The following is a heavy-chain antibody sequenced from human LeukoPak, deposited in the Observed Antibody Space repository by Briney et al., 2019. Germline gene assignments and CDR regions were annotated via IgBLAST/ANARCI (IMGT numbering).Heavy chain of an antibody. Sequence: PGGSLRLSCAASGFTFSSYSMNWVRQAPGKGLEWVSSISSSSSYIYYADSVKGRFTISRDNAKNSLYLQMNSLRAEDTAVYYCARDRTGTTGFGYWGQGTLVTVSS. J-gene: IGHJ4*02. CDR1: GFTFSSYS. CDR2: ISSSSSYI. CDR3: ARDRTGTTGFGY. D-gene: IGHD1-7*01. V-gene: IGHV3-21*01.